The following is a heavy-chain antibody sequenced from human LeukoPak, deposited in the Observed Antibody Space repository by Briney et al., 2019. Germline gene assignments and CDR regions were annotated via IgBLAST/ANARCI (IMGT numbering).Heavy chain of an antibody. Sequence: SGSLFLSCSVSGCSISSYYWSWIRQPAGKGLEWIGRVYSSDSTNYNPSLKSRVTMSVDTSKTKFPLRLSSVTAADTAVYYCARGVIGVNDAFDIWGQGTMVTVSS. CDR2: VYSSDST. D-gene: IGHD3-3*01. V-gene: IGHV4-4*07. CDR1: GCSISSYY. CDR3: ARGVIGVNDAFDI. J-gene: IGHJ3*02.